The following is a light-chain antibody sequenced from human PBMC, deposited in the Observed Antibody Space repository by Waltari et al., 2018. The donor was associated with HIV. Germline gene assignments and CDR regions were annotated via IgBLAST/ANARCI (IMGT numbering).Light chain of an antibody. J-gene: IGLJ3*02. CDR3: LSYDSSLSGKV. Sequence: QSVLTQPPAVSGSPGRRVTISCTGASPTIGAGFEVHWYQQFPGTAPKLLIYGTSNRPSGVPDRFSGSKSGTSASLAITGLQAEDEADYYCLSYDSSLSGKVFGGGTKLTVL. CDR2: GTS. CDR1: SPTIGAGFE. V-gene: IGLV1-40*01.